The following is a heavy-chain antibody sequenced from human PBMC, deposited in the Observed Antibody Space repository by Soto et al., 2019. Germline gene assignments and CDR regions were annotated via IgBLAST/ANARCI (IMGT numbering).Heavy chain of an antibody. J-gene: IGHJ4*02. CDR1: GYNFAGYW. CDR3: ASGGVSTRTFDY. Sequence: GESLKISCKGSGYNFAGYWIAWVRQMPGKGLELMGIIYPSDSDTRYRPSFQGQVTISADKSISSAYLQWSSLRASDTAMYYCASGGVSTRTFDYWGKGTPVTVSS. V-gene: IGHV5-51*01. D-gene: IGHD3-3*01. CDR2: IYPSDSDT.